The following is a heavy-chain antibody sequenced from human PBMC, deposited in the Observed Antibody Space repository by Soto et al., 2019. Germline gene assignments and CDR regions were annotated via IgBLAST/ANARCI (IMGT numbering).Heavy chain of an antibody. D-gene: IGHD2-8*02. V-gene: IGHV3-23*01. CDR1: GFTFSKYA. CDR3: AKDARPDGYWDIYY. J-gene: IGHJ4*02. CDR2: ISSNGAGT. Sequence: PGESLKVSCAASGFTFSKYAMTWARQAPGKGLEWVSAISSNGAGTYYVDSVKGRFTVSRDNSKNTLYLQMHSLRAEDTAVYYCAKDARPDGYWDIYYWGQGTLVTVSS.